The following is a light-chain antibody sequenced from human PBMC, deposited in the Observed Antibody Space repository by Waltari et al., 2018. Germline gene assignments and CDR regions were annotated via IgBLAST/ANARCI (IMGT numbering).Light chain of an antibody. V-gene: IGKV1-8*01. CDR3: QQYYSHPPT. Sequence: AIRITQSPSSLSASTGDRVTITCRASQGISSYLACYQQKPGKAPKFLIYASSTLQSGVPSRFSGSGSGTDFTLTISCLQSEDFASYYCQQYYSHPPTFGQGTKVENK. CDR1: QGISSY. J-gene: IGKJ1*01. CDR2: ASS.